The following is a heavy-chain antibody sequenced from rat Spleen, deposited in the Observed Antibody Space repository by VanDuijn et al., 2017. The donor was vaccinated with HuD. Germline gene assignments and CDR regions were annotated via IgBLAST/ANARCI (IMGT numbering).Heavy chain of an antibody. CDR2: ISPSGGST. CDR3: ATYSGYNAYWYFDF. Sequence: EVQLVESDGGLVQPGRSLKLSCAASGFTFSDYNMAWVRQAPTKGLEWVASISPSGGSTYYPDSVKGRFTISRDNAKSTQYLQMDSLRSEDTATYYCATYSGYNAYWYFDFWGPGTMVTVSS. J-gene: IGHJ1*01. D-gene: IGHD1-9*01. CDR1: GFTFSDYN. V-gene: IGHV5-27*01.